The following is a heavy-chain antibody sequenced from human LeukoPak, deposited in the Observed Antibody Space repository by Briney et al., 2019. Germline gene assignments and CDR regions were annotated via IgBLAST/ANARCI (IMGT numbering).Heavy chain of an antibody. J-gene: IGHJ6*03. CDR1: GGSISSSSYY. CDR3: ARLGHYGSGRVEYMDV. Sequence: SETLSLTCTVSGGSISSSSYYWGWIRQPPGKGLEWIRSIYYSGSTYYNPSLKSRVTISVDTSKNQFSLKLSSVTAADTAVYYCARLGHYGSGRVEYMDVWGKGTTVTISS. V-gene: IGHV4-39*07. CDR2: IYYSGST. D-gene: IGHD3-10*01.